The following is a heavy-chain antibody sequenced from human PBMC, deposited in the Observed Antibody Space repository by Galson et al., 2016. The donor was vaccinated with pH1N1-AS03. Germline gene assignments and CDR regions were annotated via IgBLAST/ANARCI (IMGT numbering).Heavy chain of an antibody. CDR2: LTTSTGDP. V-gene: IGHV7-4-1*01. CDR3: ARGHMSLSGFWDS. D-gene: IGHD3-9*01. Sequence: SVKVSCKASGYTFGSYAITWVRQAPGQGLECMGWLTTSTGDPTYAQGFTGRFAFSLDTSVSTAYLQIDSLKADDTAVYYCARGHMSLSGFWDSWGQGTLVTVSS. CDR1: GYTFGSYA. J-gene: IGHJ4*02.